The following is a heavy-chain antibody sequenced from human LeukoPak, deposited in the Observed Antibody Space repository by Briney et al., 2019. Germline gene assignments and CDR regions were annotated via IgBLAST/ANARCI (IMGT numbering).Heavy chain of an antibody. CDR2: VHPTGGGT. CDR3: AREVSDFSGTYDWFDP. J-gene: IGHJ5*02. D-gene: IGHD1-26*01. V-gene: IGHV1-46*02. Sequence: ASVKVSCKASRSSFNDYSFHWVRQAPGQGLEYMGRVHPTGGGTRYAQKFQGRVTMTRDMSTSTVYMDLTSLRSDDTAVYYCAREVSDFSGTYDWFDPWGQGTLVTVSS. CDR1: RSSFNDYS.